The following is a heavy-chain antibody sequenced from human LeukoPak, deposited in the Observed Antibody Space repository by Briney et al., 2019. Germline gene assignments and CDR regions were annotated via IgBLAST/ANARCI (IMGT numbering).Heavy chain of an antibody. Sequence: SETLSLTCTVSGGTISNYYWSWIRQPAGKGLEWIGRIYSSGSTNYNPSLKSRVTISLDTSKNQFSLKLSSVTAADTAVYYCARGPLGYGSGSYYYWFDPWGQGTLVTVSS. V-gene: IGHV4-4*07. J-gene: IGHJ5*02. CDR3: ARGPLGYGSGSYYYWFDP. CDR1: GGTISNYY. CDR2: IYSSGST. D-gene: IGHD3-10*01.